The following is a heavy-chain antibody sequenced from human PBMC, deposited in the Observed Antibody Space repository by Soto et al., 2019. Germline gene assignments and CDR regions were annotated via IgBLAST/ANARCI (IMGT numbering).Heavy chain of an antibody. V-gene: IGHV4-39*01. J-gene: IGHJ5*01. CDR3: ARRIRHYDFLDS. CDR1: GGSILSSDYY. D-gene: IGHD3-3*01. Sequence: QLQLQESGPVLVKPSEALSLTCAVSGGSILSSDYYWDWIRRPPGEGLEWIATVHYDRSTYYNPSLKSRVTMFVDTSKNQFALRLSSVTAADAAVYYCARRIRHYDFLDSWGRGILVTVSS. CDR2: VHYDRST.